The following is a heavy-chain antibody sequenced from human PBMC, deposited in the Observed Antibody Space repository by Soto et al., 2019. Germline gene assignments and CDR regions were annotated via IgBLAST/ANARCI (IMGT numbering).Heavy chain of an antibody. Sequence: GGSLRLSCAASGFTFSSYSMSWVRQAPGKGLEWVSSIGISGSSIYYADSVKGRFTISRDNAKNSLFLQMNSLRAEDTAVYYCARDNYCITNRCFGYGMDVWGQGTTVTVSS. CDR3: ARDNYCITNRCFGYGMDV. D-gene: IGHD2-2*01. CDR1: GFTFSSYS. V-gene: IGHV3-21*01. CDR2: IGISGSSI. J-gene: IGHJ6*02.